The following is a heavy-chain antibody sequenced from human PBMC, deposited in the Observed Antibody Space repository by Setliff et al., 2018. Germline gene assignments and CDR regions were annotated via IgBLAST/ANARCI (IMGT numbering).Heavy chain of an antibody. J-gene: IGHJ4*02. D-gene: IGHD2-2*01. CDR1: GGSISSYY. CDR3: ARGEGCNDGICLYQFDF. Sequence: PSETLSLTCTVSGGSISSYYWSWIRQPAGKGLEWIGRIYTSGSTNYNPSLKSRVTMSVDTSKNQFSLKLSSVTAADTAVYYCARGEGCNDGICLYQFDFWGQGTLVTVSS. V-gene: IGHV4-4*07. CDR2: IYTSGST.